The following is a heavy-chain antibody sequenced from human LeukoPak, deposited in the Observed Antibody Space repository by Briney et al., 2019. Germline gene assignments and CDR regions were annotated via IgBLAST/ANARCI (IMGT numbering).Heavy chain of an antibody. Sequence: PSETLSLTCTVSGGSISSGSYYWSWIRQPAGKGLEWIGHIYTSGSTNYNPSRKSRVTISVDTSKSQFSLKLSSVTAADTAVYYCARGLYSNSPGGYFYYHMDVWGKGTTVTVSS. D-gene: IGHD1-26*01. CDR1: GGSISSGSYY. CDR2: IYTSGST. CDR3: ARGLYSNSPGGYFYYHMDV. J-gene: IGHJ6*03. V-gene: IGHV4-61*09.